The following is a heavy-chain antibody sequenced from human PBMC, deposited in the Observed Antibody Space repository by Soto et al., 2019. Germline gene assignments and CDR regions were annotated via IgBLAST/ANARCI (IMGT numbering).Heavy chain of an antibody. V-gene: IGHV5-51*01. J-gene: IGHJ6*02. Sequence: GESLKISCKGSGYSFTSYWIGWVRQMPGKGLEWMGIIYPGDSDTRYSPSFQGQVTISADKSISAAYLQWSSLKASDTAMYYCARHSLNYDFWSGYPRPSYYYYGMDVWGQGTTVTVSS. CDR1: GYSFTSYW. CDR2: IYPGDSDT. CDR3: ARHSLNYDFWSGYPRPSYYYYGMDV. D-gene: IGHD3-3*01.